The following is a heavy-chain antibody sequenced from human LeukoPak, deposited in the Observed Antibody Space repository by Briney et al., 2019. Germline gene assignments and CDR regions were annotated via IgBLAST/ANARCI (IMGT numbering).Heavy chain of an antibody. V-gene: IGHV1-46*01. Sequence: ASVKVSCKASGYTFTIYYIHWVRQAPGQGLEWMGIINPSGGSTNYAQKFQGRVTMTRDTSTSTVFLELTSLRSEDTAVYYCARSRGGHNYGLEVSWGQGTLVTVSS. J-gene: IGHJ5*02. D-gene: IGHD5-18*01. CDR2: INPSGGST. CDR3: ARSRGGHNYGLEVS. CDR1: GYTFTIYY.